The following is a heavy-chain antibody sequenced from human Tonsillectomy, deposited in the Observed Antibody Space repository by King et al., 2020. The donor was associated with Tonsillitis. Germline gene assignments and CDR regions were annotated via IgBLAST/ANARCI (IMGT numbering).Heavy chain of an antibody. CDR2: IYHSGNA. CDR3: AREYNWTYDY. Sequence: QLQESGSGLVKPSQTLSLTCAVSVSSISSGGYSWSWIRQPPGKGLGWFGYIYHSGNAYYNPSLKSRFTMSVDWSKNQFSLKLTSVTAADTALYYCAREYNWTYDYWGQGTLVTVSS. D-gene: IGHD1-20*01. V-gene: IGHV4-30-2*01. CDR1: VSSISSGGYS. J-gene: IGHJ4*02.